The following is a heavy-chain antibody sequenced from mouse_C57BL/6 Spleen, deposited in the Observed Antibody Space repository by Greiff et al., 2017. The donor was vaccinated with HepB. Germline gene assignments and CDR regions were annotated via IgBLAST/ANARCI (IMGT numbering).Heavy chain of an antibody. V-gene: IGHV5-6*01. CDR2: ISSGGSYT. D-gene: IGHD1-1*01. J-gene: IGHJ3*01. Sequence: EVQVVESGGDLVKPGGSLKLSCAASGFTFSSYGMSWVRQTPDKRLEWVATISSGGSYTYYPDSVKGRFTISRDNAKNTLYLQMSSLKSEDTAMYYCARPITTVVAPPFAYWGQGTLVTVSA. CDR3: ARPITTVVAPPFAY. CDR1: GFTFSSYG.